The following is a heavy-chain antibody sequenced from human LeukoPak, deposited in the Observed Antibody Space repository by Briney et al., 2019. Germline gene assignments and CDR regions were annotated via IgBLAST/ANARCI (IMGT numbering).Heavy chain of an antibody. CDR2: IYSGGST. V-gene: IGHV3-66*01. Sequence: GGSLRLSCAASGFTVSSNYMSWVRQAPGKGLEWVSIIYSGGSTYYADSVKGRFTISRDNSKNTLYLQMDSLRAEDTAVYYCARAGYCSGGSCYGSDYWGQGTLVSVSS. CDR1: GFTVSSNY. CDR3: ARAGYCSGGSCYGSDY. D-gene: IGHD2-15*01. J-gene: IGHJ4*02.